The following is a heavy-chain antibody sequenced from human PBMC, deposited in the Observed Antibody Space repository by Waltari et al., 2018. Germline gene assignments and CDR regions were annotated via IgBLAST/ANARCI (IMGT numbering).Heavy chain of an antibody. CDR1: GGSISSSSYY. V-gene: IGHV4-39*07. Sequence: QLQLQESGPGLVKPSETLSLTCTVSGGSISSSSYYWGWIRQPPGKGLEWIGSINYSGSTYYNPSLKSRVTISVDTSKNQFSLKLSSVAAADAAVYYCAGVYSGSGLGYWGQGTLVTVSS. CDR3: AGVYSGSGLGY. CDR2: INYSGST. D-gene: IGHD1-26*01. J-gene: IGHJ4*02.